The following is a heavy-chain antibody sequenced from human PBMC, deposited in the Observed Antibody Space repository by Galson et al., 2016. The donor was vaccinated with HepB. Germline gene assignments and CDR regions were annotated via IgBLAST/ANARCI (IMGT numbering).Heavy chain of an antibody. J-gene: IGHJ4*02. Sequence: SLRLSCAASGFTFSSYAMNWVRQAPGKGLEWVSSITGGGGGTYYANSVKGRFTVSRDNSKNTLYLQMNSLSVEDTAVYYYSKPNTPPDYYGSGSFFDYRGQGTLVTVSS. CDR1: GFTFSSYA. V-gene: IGHV3-23*01. D-gene: IGHD3-10*01. CDR2: ITGGGGGT. CDR3: SKPNTPPDYYGSGSFFDY.